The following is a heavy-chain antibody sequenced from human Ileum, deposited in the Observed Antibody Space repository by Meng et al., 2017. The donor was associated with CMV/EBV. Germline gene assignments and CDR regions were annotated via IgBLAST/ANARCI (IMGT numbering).Heavy chain of an antibody. D-gene: IGHD2-2*01. CDR1: GCTFSSYW. J-gene: IGHJ4*02. CDR3: AVLQDYCSSTSCYVSGDSN. CDR2: INSDGSST. V-gene: IGHV3-74*01. Sequence: GGSLRLSCAASGCTFSSYWMHWVRQAPGKGLGWVSRINSDGSSTSYADSVKGRFTISRDNAKNTLYLQMNSLRAEDTAVYYCAVLQDYCSSTSCYVSGDSNWGQGTLVTVSS.